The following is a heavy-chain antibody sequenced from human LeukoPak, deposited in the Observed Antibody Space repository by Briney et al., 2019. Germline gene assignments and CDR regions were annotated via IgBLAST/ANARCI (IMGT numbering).Heavy chain of an antibody. Sequence: SETLSLTCTVSGGSISSYYWSWIRQPPGKGLEWIGYIYYSGSTNYNPSLKSRVTISVDTSKNQFSLKLSSVTAADTAVYYCARRNGITGTVVIDYWGQGTLVTVSS. D-gene: IGHD1-7*01. CDR1: GGSISSYY. CDR2: IYYSGST. V-gene: IGHV4-59*01. CDR3: ARRNGITGTVVIDY. J-gene: IGHJ4*02.